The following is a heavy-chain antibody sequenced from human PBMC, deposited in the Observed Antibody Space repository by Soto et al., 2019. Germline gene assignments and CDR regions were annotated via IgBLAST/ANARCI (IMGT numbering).Heavy chain of an antibody. CDR3: AHSPGIAVAGMYGMDV. CDR1: GFSLSTSGVG. J-gene: IGHJ6*02. D-gene: IGHD6-19*01. Sequence: QITLKESGPTLVKPTQTLTLTCTFSGFSLSTSGVGVGWIRQPPGKALEWLALIYWDDDKRYSPSLKSRLTIPNDTSKNQVVLTMTSMDPVDTATYYCAHSPGIAVAGMYGMDVWGQGTTVTVSS. CDR2: IYWDDDK. V-gene: IGHV2-5*02.